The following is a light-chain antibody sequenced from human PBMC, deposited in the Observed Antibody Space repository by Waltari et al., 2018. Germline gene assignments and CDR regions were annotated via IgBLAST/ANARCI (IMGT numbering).Light chain of an antibody. V-gene: IGLV2-14*03. CDR3: SSYTSSSTSV. CDR1: SSDVGGYNY. J-gene: IGLJ1*01. CDR2: DVS. Sequence: QSALTQPASVSGSPGQSITISCTGTSSDVGGYNYVSWYQQHPGKAPKLMIYDVSNRHSGVSNRFSGSKSGNTASLTISGLQAEDEADYYCSSYTSSSTSVFGTGTKVTVL.